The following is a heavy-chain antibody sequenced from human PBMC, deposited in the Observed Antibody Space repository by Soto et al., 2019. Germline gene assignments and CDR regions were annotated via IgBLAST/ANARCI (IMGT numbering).Heavy chain of an antibody. J-gene: IGHJ4*02. CDR2: IYYSGST. CDR3: ARGARNQWYQLPRPYFDY. CDR1: GGSISSGDYY. Sequence: QVQLQESGPGLVKPSQTLSLTCTVSGGSISSGDYYWSWIRQPPGKGLEWIGYIYYSGSTYYNPSLKSRVTISVDTSKNQFSRKLSSVTAANTAVYYCARGARNQWYQLPRPYFDYWGQGTLVTVSS. V-gene: IGHV4-30-4*01. D-gene: IGHD2-2*01.